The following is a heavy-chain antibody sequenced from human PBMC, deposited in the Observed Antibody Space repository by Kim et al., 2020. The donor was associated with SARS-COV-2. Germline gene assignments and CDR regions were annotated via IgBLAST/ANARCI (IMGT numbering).Heavy chain of an antibody. V-gene: IGHV3-11*01. Sequence: GGSLRLSCSASGFTFSDFYMHWVRQFPGKGLEWLASISFSGSGVYYAESVEGRFFISRDNSQNSLYLQMNSLRVDDTAVYLCARRSGWDPPSSYFYYLDV. CDR1: GFTFSDFY. J-gene: IGHJ6*03. D-gene: IGHD1-26*01. CDR3: ARRSGWDPPSSYFYYLDV. CDR2: ISFSGSGV.